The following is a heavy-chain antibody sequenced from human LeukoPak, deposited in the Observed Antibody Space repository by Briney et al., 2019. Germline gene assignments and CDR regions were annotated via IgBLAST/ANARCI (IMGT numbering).Heavy chain of an antibody. V-gene: IGHV1-8*03. Sequence: ASVKVSCKASGYTFTSYDINWVRQATGQGLEWMGWMNPNSGNTGYAQKFQGRVTITRNTSISTAYMELSSLRSEDTAVCYCARVSGESIAAAMYNWFDPWGQGTLVTVSS. CDR3: ARVSGESIAAAMYNWFDP. CDR2: MNPNSGNT. D-gene: IGHD6-13*01. CDR1: GYTFTSYD. J-gene: IGHJ5*02.